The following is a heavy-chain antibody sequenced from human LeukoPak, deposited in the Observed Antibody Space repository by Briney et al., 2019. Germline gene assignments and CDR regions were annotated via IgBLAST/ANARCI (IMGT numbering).Heavy chain of an antibody. CDR3: TKESVTYLDY. Sequence: GGSLRLSCAASGFTFSSYWMYWVRQAPGKGLVWVSRINSDGNTTSYADSVKGRFTISRDNAKNSLYLQMNSLRDEDTAVYYCTKESVTYLDYWGQGTLVTVSS. CDR2: INSDGNTT. CDR1: GFTFSSYW. D-gene: IGHD2-21*02. V-gene: IGHV3-74*01. J-gene: IGHJ4*02.